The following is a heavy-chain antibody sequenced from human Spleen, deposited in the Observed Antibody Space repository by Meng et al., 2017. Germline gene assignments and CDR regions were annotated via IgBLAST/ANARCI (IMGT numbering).Heavy chain of an antibody. V-gene: IGHV2-5*02. CDR3: AHRAVAGSFEYFQH. Sequence: QITLKGSGPTLGKPTQTLTLTCTFSGFSLRTSGVGVGWIRQPPGKALEWLALIYWDDDKRYSPSLKSRLTITKDNSKNQVVLTMTNMDSVDTATYYCAHRAVAGSFEYFQHWGQGTLVTVSS. CDR2: IYWDDDK. J-gene: IGHJ1*01. CDR1: GFSLRTSGVG. D-gene: IGHD6-19*01.